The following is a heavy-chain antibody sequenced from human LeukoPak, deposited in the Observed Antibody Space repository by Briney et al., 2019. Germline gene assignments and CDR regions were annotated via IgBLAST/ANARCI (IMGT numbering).Heavy chain of an antibody. D-gene: IGHD1-1*01. V-gene: IGHV1-69*06. J-gene: IGHJ6*04. CDR3: AREDWNDWDYYYGMDV. CDR2: IITIFGTA. CDR1: GGTFSSYA. Sequence: SVKVSCKASGGTFSSYAISWVRQAPGQGLEWMGGIITIFGTANYAQKFQGRVTITADKSTSTAYMELSSLRSEDTAVYYCAREDWNDWDYYYGMDVWGKGTTVTVSS.